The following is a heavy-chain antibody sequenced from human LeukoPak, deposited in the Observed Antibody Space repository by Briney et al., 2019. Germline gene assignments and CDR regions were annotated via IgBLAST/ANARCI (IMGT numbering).Heavy chain of an antibody. J-gene: IGHJ4*02. Sequence: KPSETLSLTCTVSGGSISSSSYYWGWIRQPPGKGLEWIGSIYYSGSTYYNPSLKSRVTISVDTSKNQFSLKLSSVTAADTAVYYCAIFSRITIFGEVTPDNDYWGQGTLVSVSS. CDR1: GGSISSSSYY. CDR3: AIFSRITIFGEVTPDNDY. CDR2: IYYSGST. V-gene: IGHV4-39*01. D-gene: IGHD3-3*01.